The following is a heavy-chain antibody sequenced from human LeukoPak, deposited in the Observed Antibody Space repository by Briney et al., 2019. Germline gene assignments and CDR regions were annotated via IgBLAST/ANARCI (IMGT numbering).Heavy chain of an antibody. CDR2: IYTRGGT. J-gene: IGHJ6*03. CDR1: GFTVSGTY. Sequence: GGSLRLSCAASGFTVSGTYMAWVCQAPGKGLDLVSVIYTRGGTYDAASVKGRFTISRDTSKNTLDLQMNSLRLEDTAVYYCVKGSGITGRHGYYYYLDVWGNGTTVTVSS. D-gene: IGHD3-10*01. V-gene: IGHV3-66*01. CDR3: VKGSGITGRHGYYYYLDV.